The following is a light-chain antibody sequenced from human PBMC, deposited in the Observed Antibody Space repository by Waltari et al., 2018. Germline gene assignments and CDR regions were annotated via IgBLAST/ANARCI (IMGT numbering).Light chain of an antibody. CDR2: GVS. J-gene: IGLJ3*02. Sequence: QSALTQPASVSGSPGQSITISCTGTSSDIGGYNFVSWYQLHPGEAPKLMIYGVSNRASGVSSRFSGSKSGNTASLTISGLQAEDEADYYCTSYTSSNTWVFGGGTEVTV. V-gene: IGLV2-14*03. CDR3: TSYTSSNTWV. CDR1: SSDIGGYNF.